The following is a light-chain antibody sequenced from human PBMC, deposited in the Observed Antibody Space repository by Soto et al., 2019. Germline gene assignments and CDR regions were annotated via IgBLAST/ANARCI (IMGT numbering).Light chain of an antibody. J-gene: IGKJ5*01. CDR3: QQYHDWPIT. CDR1: QSVSTH. V-gene: IGKV3-15*01. Sequence: EIVMTQSPATLSVSPGERATLSCRASQSVSTHLAWYQQIPGQAPRLLIYGTSTRAAGIPARFSVRGSGTEFTFTISSLQSEDFAVYHCQQYHDWPITFGQGTRLENK. CDR2: GTS.